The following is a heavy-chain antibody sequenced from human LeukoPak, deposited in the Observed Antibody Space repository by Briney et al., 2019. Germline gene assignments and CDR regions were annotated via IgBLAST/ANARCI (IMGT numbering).Heavy chain of an antibody. CDR2: IYYSGST. CDR1: GGSISSGGYY. Sequence: SETLSLTCTVSGGSISSGGYYWSWIRQHPGKGLEWIGYIYYSGSTYYNPSLKSRVTISVDTSKNQFSLKLSSVTAADTAVYYCAREGKSGYEGSDAFDIWGQGTMVTVSS. D-gene: IGHD5-12*01. CDR3: AREGKSGYEGSDAFDI. J-gene: IGHJ3*02. V-gene: IGHV4-31*03.